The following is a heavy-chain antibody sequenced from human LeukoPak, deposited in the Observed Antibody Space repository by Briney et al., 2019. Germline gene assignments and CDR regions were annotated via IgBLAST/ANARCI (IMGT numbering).Heavy chain of an antibody. Sequence: ASVKVSCKASGYTFSSYAISWVRQATGQGLEWMGWMNPNSGNTGYAQKFQGRVTITRNNSINTAYMELSSLRSEDTAVYFCARGSMRNYYGSGYDYWGQGTLVTVSS. CDR2: MNPNSGNT. CDR1: GYTFSSYA. J-gene: IGHJ4*02. CDR3: ARGSMRNYYGSGYDY. V-gene: IGHV1-8*03. D-gene: IGHD3-10*01.